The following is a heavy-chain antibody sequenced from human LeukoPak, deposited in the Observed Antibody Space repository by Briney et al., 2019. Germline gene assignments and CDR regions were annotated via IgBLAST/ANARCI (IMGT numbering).Heavy chain of an antibody. CDR1: GGSFSSGTYS. CDR2: IFYSGNT. CDR3: ARAEVYWFDP. D-gene: IGHD1-14*01. Sequence: SQTLSLTCTVSGGSFSSGTYSWSWIRQPPGKGLEWIGYIFYSGNTYYNPSLQSRVTMSVDTSRNQFSLKLNSVTAADTAVYDCARAEVYWFDPWGQGTLVTVSS. V-gene: IGHV4-30-4*01. J-gene: IGHJ5*02.